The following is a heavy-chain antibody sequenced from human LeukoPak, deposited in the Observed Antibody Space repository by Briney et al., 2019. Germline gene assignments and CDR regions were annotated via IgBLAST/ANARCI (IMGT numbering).Heavy chain of an antibody. D-gene: IGHD3-22*01. CDR1: GGSISSSSYY. V-gene: IGHV4-39*07. CDR3: ASTEYQYYYDSSGLNWFDP. Sequence: PSETLSLTCTVSGGSISSSSYYWGWIRQPPGKGLEWIGSIYYSGSTYYNPSLKSRVTISVDTSKNQFSLKLSSVTAADTAVYYCASTEYQYYYDSSGLNWFDPWGQGTLVTVSS. CDR2: IYYSGST. J-gene: IGHJ5*02.